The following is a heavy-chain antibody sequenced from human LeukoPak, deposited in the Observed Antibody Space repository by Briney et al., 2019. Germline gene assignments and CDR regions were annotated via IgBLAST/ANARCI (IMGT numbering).Heavy chain of an antibody. J-gene: IGHJ4*02. CDR1: GYSFTSYW. CDR2: IYPGDSDT. CDR3: ARLDDSSGYSIDY. Sequence: GESLKISCKGSGYSFTSYWIGWVPQMPGKGLEWMGIIYPGDSDTRYSPSFQGQVTISADKSISTADLQWSSLKASDTAMYYRARLDDSSGYSIDYWGQGTLVTVSS. V-gene: IGHV5-51*01. D-gene: IGHD3-22*01.